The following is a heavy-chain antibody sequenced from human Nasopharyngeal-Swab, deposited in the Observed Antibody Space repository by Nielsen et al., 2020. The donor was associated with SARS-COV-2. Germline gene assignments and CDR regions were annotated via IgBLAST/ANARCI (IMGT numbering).Heavy chain of an antibody. Sequence: SETLSLTCSVSGVSFSSQYWSWIRQPPGKGLEWIGYISHNSGTNYNPSLKSRVTMFMDTTKNQLSLKLRSVTAADTAVYYCAREGATGWFDPWGQGTLVTVSS. V-gene: IGHV4-59*11. J-gene: IGHJ5*02. CDR2: ISHNSGT. CDR1: GVSFSSQY. CDR3: AREGATGWFDP.